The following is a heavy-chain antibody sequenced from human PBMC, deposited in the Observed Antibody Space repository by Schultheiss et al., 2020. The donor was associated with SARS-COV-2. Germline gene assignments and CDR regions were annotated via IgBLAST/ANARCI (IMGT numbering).Heavy chain of an antibody. CDR3: ARDPSYYDFASGVP. CDR1: GGSISSGGYY. Sequence: SETLSLTCTVSGGSISSGGYYWSWIRQHPGKGLEWIGYIYYSGSTYYNPSLKSRVTISVDTSKNQFSLKLSSVTAADTAVYYCARDPSYYDFASGVPWGQGTLVTVSS. J-gene: IGHJ5*02. D-gene: IGHD3-3*01. CDR2: IYYSGST. V-gene: IGHV4-31*03.